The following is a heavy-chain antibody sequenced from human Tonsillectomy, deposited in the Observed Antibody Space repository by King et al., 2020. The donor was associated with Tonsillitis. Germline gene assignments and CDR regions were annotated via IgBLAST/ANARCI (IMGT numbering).Heavy chain of an antibody. D-gene: IGHD3-22*01. CDR1: GFTFSNSW. CDR3: ARDPTRYYYDNSGYYFDC. V-gene: IGHV3-7*01. Sequence: VQLVESGGGLVQPGGSLRLSCAGSGFTFSNSWMSWVRQAPGKGLEWVANIKQDGSEKYYVDSVKGRFTISRDDAKNSLYLQMNDLRVEDTAVYYCARDPTRYYYDNSGYYFDCWGQGTLVTVSS. CDR2: IKQDGSEK. J-gene: IGHJ4*02.